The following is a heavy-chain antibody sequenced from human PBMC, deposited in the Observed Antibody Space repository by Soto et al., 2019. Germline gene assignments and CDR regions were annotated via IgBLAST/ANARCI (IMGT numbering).Heavy chain of an antibody. V-gene: IGHV1-24*01. J-gene: IGHJ6*02. CDR3: ARGGTAAAGTSYGMDV. D-gene: IGHD6-13*01. CDR1: GYTLTELS. Sequence: GASVKVSCKVSGYTLTELSMHWVRQAPGKGLEWMGGFDPEDGETIYAQKFQGRVTMTTDTSTSTAYMELRSLRSDDTAVYYCARGGTAAAGTSYGMDVWGQGTTVTVSS. CDR2: FDPEDGET.